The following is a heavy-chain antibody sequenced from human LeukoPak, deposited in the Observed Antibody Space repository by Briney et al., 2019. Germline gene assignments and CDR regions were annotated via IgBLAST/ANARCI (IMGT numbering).Heavy chain of an antibody. D-gene: IGHD6-13*01. CDR2: IYYSGST. Sequence: SETLSLTCTVSGGSISSYYWSWIRQPPGKGLEWIGYIYYSGSTNYNPSLKSRVTISVDTSKNQFSLKLSSVTAADTAVYYCARRAAAGTSTGWKNYYYTDVGSKGTPVTVSS. J-gene: IGHJ6*03. CDR1: GGSISSYY. V-gene: IGHV4-59*01. CDR3: ARRAAAGTSTGWKNYYYTDV.